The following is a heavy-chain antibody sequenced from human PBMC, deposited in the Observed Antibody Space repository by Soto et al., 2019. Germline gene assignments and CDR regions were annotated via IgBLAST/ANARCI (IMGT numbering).Heavy chain of an antibody. J-gene: IGHJ6*02. CDR2: IIPIFGTA. D-gene: IGHD6-13*01. Sequence: VKVSCKASGGTFSSYAISWVRQDPGQGLEWMGGIIPIFGTANYAQKFQGRVTITADKSTSTAYMELSSLRSEDTDVYYCARVGDSSRWYVLGTYYYYGMDVWGQGTTVTVSS. CDR3: ARVGDSSRWYVLGTYYYYGMDV. V-gene: IGHV1-69*06. CDR1: GGTFSSYA.